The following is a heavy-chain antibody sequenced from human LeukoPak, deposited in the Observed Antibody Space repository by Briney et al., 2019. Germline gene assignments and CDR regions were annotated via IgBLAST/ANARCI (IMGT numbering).Heavy chain of an antibody. D-gene: IGHD3-22*01. CDR1: GFTFSSHW. CDR2: INSDGSSI. V-gene: IGHV3-74*01. CDR3: AKDSGKYYYDSSGSLDY. J-gene: IGHJ4*02. Sequence: GGSLRLSCAASGFTFSSHWMHWVRQAPGKGLVWVSRINSDGSSISYADSVKGRFTISRDNSKNTLYLQMNSLSAEDTAVYYCAKDSGKYYYDSSGSLDYWGQGTLVTVSS.